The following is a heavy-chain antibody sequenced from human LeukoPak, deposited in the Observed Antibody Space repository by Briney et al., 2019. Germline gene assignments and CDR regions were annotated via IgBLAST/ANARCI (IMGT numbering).Heavy chain of an antibody. CDR2: ISSSSSTI. J-gene: IGHJ3*02. CDR3: AHPVGWELLPEVYGAFDI. Sequence: PGGSLRLSCAASGFTFSSYAMSWVRQAPGKGLEWVSAISSSSSTIYYADSVKGRFTISRDNAKNSLYLQMNSLRAEDTAVYYCAHPVGWELLPEVYGAFDIWGQGTMVTVSS. D-gene: IGHD1-26*01. V-gene: IGHV3-48*04. CDR1: GFTFSSYA.